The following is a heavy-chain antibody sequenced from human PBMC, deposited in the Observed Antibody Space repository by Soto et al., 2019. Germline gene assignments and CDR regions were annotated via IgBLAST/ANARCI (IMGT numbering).Heavy chain of an antibody. CDR3: ARLTYSSSWYLHFDY. Sequence: PSETLSLTCTVSGGSISSYYWSWIRQPPGKGLEWIGYIYYSGSTNYNPSLKSRVTISVDTSKNQFSLKLSSVTAADTAVYYCARLTYSSSWYLHFDYWGQGTLVTVSS. CDR1: GGSISSYY. J-gene: IGHJ4*02. V-gene: IGHV4-59*01. CDR2: IYYSGST. D-gene: IGHD6-13*01.